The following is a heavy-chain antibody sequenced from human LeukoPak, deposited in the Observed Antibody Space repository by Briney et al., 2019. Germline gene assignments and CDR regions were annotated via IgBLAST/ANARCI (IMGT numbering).Heavy chain of an antibody. V-gene: IGHV3-74*01. Sequence: GGSLRLSCAASGFTFSKYWMLWVRQAPGKGLESVSRINTDGTVTAYADSVKGRFTVSRDNADNTMFLQMNSVRDEDTAVYYCATKQWLAPPPDSWGQGTPVTVSS. CDR3: ATKQWLAPPPDS. J-gene: IGHJ4*02. D-gene: IGHD6-19*01. CDR1: GFTFSKYW. CDR2: INTDGTVT.